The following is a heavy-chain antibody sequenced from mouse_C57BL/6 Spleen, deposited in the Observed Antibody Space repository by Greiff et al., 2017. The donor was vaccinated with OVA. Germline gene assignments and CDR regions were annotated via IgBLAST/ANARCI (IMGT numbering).Heavy chain of an antibody. CDR3: ARVGSSYGYAMDY. J-gene: IGHJ4*01. Sequence: VHVKQSGPELVKPGASVKISCKASGYSFTDYNMNWVKQSNGKSLEWIGVINPNYGTTSYNQKFKGKATLTVDQSSSTAYMQLNSLTSEDSAVYYCARVGSSYGYAMDYWGQGTSVTVSS. D-gene: IGHD1-1*01. V-gene: IGHV1-39*01. CDR1: GYSFTDYN. CDR2: INPNYGTT.